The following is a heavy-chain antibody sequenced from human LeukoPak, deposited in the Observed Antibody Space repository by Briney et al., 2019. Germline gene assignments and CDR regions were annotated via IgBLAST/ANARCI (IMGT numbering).Heavy chain of an antibody. V-gene: IGHV3-30*04. CDR2: ISYDGSNK. CDR3: ARDVNDILTGYYTHYYYYYMDV. J-gene: IGHJ6*03. Sequence: GRSLRLSCAASGFTFSSYAMHWVRQAPGKGLEWVAVISYDGSNKYYADSVKGRFTISRDNSKNTLYLQMNSLRAEDTAVYYCARDVNDILTGYYTHYYYYYMDVWGKGTTVTVSS. D-gene: IGHD3-9*01. CDR1: GFTFSSYA.